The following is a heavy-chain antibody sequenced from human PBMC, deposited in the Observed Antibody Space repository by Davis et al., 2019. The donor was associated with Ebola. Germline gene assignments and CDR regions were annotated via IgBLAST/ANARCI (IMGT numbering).Heavy chain of an antibody. J-gene: IGHJ4*02. D-gene: IGHD3-3*01. CDR2: INSGSTYV. Sequence: GESLKISCAAAGFSFTTYSMSWVRQAPGKGLEWVSSINSGSTYVFYADSVKGRFTISRDNAKNSLFLQMNSLRAGDTAVYYCARVGYRDYDFWSGFYTPKYYFDYWGQGTLVTVSS. CDR1: GFSFTTYS. V-gene: IGHV3-21*01. CDR3: ARVGYRDYDFWSGFYTPKYYFDY.